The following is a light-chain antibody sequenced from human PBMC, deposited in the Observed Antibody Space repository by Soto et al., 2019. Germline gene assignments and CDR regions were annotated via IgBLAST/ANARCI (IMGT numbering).Light chain of an antibody. CDR2: XFN. CDR1: SSDVGGYNY. J-gene: IGLJ1*01. CDR3: SSYAGSSNV. Sequence: ACGSPWQSVDISSTGTSSDVGGYNYVSWYQQHPGKARKLMVYXFNKRPSGVPDRFSGSKSGNTASLTVSGLQAEDEADYYCSSYAGSSNVFGTGTKVTVL. V-gene: IGLV2-8*01.